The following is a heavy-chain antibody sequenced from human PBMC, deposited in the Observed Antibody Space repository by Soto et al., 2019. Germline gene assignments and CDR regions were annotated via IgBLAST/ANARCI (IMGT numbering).Heavy chain of an antibody. Sequence: QVQLVQSGAEVKKPGASVKVSCKASGYTFTSYGISWVRQXXXQXXEWMGWISAYNGNTNYAQKLQGRVTMTTDTSTSTAYMELRSLXSXDTAXXYXXXXXXXXWSGYFYWGQGTLVTVSS. CDR3: XXXXXXXWSGYFY. J-gene: IGHJ4*02. CDR2: ISAYNGNT. V-gene: IGHV1-18*04. D-gene: IGHD3-3*01. CDR1: GYTFTSYG.